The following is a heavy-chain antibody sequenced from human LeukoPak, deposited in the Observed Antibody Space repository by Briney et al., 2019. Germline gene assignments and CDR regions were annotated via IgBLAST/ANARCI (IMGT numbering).Heavy chain of an antibody. CDR2: ISWNSGNI. CDR1: GFTFDDYA. V-gene: IGHV3-9*01. D-gene: IGHD2/OR15-2a*01. CDR3: AKDAYGGATFFYYMDV. J-gene: IGHJ6*03. Sequence: PGGSLRLSCAGSGFTFDDYAMHWVRQTPGEGLEWVSGISWNSGNIAYADFVGGRFTISRDNAKNSLSLQMNSLSDEDTAVYYCAKDAYGGATFFYYMDVWGKGTTVTVSS.